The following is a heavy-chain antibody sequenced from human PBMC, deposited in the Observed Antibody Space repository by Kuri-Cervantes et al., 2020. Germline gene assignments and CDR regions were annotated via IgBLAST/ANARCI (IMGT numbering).Heavy chain of an antibody. CDR1: GYTFTKYD. J-gene: IGHJ4*02. D-gene: IGHD3-22*01. CDR2: INPNSGGT. Sequence: ASVKVSCKASGYTFTKYDINWVRQATGQGLEWMGWINPNSGGTNYAQKFQGRVTMTRDTSISTAYMELSRLGSDDTAVYYCATAPRDYDASGYTSYWGQGTLVTVSS. V-gene: IGHV1-2*02. CDR3: ATAPRDYDASGYTSY.